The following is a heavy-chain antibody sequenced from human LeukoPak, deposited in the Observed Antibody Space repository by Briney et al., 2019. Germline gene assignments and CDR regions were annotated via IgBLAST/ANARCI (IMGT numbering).Heavy chain of an antibody. Sequence: PGGSLRLSCAASGFTFSSYSMNWVRQAPGKGLEWVSYISSSSSTIYYADSVKGRFTISRDNAKKSLYLQMNRLRAEDTAVYYCARPSRGFFDYWGQGTLVTVSS. CDR1: GFTFSSYS. CDR2: ISSSSSTI. D-gene: IGHD3-10*01. CDR3: ARPSRGFFDY. V-gene: IGHV3-48*01. J-gene: IGHJ4*02.